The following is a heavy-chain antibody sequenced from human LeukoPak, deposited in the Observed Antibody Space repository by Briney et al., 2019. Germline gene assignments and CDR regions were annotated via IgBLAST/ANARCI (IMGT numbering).Heavy chain of an antibody. CDR1: GFTFSSYA. D-gene: IGHD6-6*01. J-gene: IGHJ4*02. CDR3: ARGEWSSSPFDY. CDR2: ISSNGGST. V-gene: IGHV3-64*01. Sequence: PGGSLRLSCAASGFTFSSYAMHWVRQAPGKGLEYVSAISSNGGSTYYANSVKGRFTISRDNAKNSLYLQLNSLRAEDTALYYCARGEWSSSPFDYWGQGTLVTVSS.